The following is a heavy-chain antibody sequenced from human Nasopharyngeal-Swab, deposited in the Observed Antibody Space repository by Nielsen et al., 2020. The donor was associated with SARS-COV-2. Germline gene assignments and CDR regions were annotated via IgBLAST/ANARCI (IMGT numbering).Heavy chain of an antibody. Sequence: GSLKVSCKASGYTFTSYDINWVRQATGQGLEWMGWMNPNSGNTGYAQKFQGRVTMTRNTSISTAYMELRSLRSDDTAVYYCAREDGIAAAGTDYWGQGTLVTVSS. CDR2: MNPNSGNT. CDR1: GYTFTSYD. V-gene: IGHV1-8*01. J-gene: IGHJ4*02. D-gene: IGHD6-13*01. CDR3: AREDGIAAAGTDY.